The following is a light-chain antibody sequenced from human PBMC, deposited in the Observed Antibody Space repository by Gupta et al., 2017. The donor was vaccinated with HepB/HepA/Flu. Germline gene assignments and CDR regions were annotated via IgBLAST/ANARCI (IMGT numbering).Light chain of an antibody. Sequence: PGMTAGITCGVNNIGDKSVHWYQKKPGQAPVLVLYDDSDRPSGIPERFSGTNSGNTATLTISRVEAGDEADYYCQVWDSSSDPVVFGGGTKLTVL. V-gene: IGLV3-21*03. CDR1: NIGDKS. CDR2: DDS. J-gene: IGLJ2*01. CDR3: QVWDSSSDPVV.